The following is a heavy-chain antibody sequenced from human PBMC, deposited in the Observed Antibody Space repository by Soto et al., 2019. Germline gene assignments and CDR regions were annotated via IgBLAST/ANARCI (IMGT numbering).Heavy chain of an antibody. CDR1: GGSISSGDYY. V-gene: IGHV4-30-4*01. D-gene: IGHD3-22*01. J-gene: IGHJ4*02. CDR3: ARADRGYYDSSGYSDF. Sequence: SETLSLTCTVSGGSISSGDYYWSWIRQPPGKGLEWIGYIYYSGSTYYNPSLKSRVTISVDTSKNQFSLKLSSVTAADTAVYYCARADRGYYDSSGYSDFWGQGTLVTVS. CDR2: IYYSGST.